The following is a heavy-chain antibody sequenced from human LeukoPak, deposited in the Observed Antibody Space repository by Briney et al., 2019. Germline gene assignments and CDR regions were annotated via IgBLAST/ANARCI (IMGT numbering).Heavy chain of an antibody. J-gene: IGHJ4*02. D-gene: IGHD5-18*01. V-gene: IGHV4-59*01. CDR2: THRSGST. CDR1: GVSITSNY. Sequence: SETLSLTCSVSGVSITSNYWSWIRQPPGKGLEWIGYTHRSGSTSYNPSLKSRITMSLDTSNNQFSLKLSSVTAADTAVYYCARSSGHSYGDFDYWGQGTLVTVSS. CDR3: ARSSGHSYGDFDY.